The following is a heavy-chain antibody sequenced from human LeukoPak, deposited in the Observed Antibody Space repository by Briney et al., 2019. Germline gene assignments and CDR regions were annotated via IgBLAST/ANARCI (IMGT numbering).Heavy chain of an antibody. CDR3: ARRRGGYSSGWYSSFDY. CDR1: GGSISSYY. Sequence: SETLSLTCTVSGGSISSYYWSWIRQPPGKGLEWIGYIYYSGSTNYNPSLKSRVTISVDTSKNQFSLKLSSVTAADTAVYYCARRRGGYSSGWYSSFDYWGQGTLVTVSS. J-gene: IGHJ4*02. V-gene: IGHV4-59*08. CDR2: IYYSGST. D-gene: IGHD6-19*01.